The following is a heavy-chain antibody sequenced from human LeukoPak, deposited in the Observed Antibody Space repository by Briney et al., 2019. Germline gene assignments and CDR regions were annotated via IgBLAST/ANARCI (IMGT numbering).Heavy chain of an antibody. Sequence: SETLSLTCTVSGGSISSSSYYWGWIRQPPGKGLEWIGSIYYSGSTYFNPSLQSRVTISVDTSKNQLSLKVSSVTAADTAVYFCARHLSGTGYYRPEYLQHWGQGTLVTVSS. V-gene: IGHV4-39*01. D-gene: IGHD3-22*01. J-gene: IGHJ1*01. CDR3: ARHLSGTGYYRPEYLQH. CDR2: IYYSGST. CDR1: GGSISSSSYY.